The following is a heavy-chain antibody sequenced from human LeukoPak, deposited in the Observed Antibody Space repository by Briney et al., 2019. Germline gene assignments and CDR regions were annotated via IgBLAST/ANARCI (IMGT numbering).Heavy chain of an antibody. CDR2: ISNSGSST. CDR1: GFTFRDYY. D-gene: IGHD3-10*02. Sequence: GGSLRLSCAASGFTFRDYYMSWIRQAPGKGVEWVSKISNSGSSTYYADSVKGRFTVSRDNAKKSLYLEINSLRAEDTAMYYCARMLGDGWFDPWGQGTPVTVSS. J-gene: IGHJ5*02. CDR3: ARMLGDGWFDP. V-gene: IGHV3-11*01.